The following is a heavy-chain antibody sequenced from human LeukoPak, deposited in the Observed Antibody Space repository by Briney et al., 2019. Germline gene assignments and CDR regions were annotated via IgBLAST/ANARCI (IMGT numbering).Heavy chain of an antibody. V-gene: IGHV3-7*01. J-gene: IGHJ3*01. CDR1: GFTFSSYS. CDR2: IKQDGSEE. Sequence: GGSLRLSCAASGFTFSSYSMSWVRQAPEKGLEWVANIKQDGSEEYYMDSVKGRFTISRDNAKNSLYLQMNSLRAEDTAVYYCAQGMGAFDVWGQGTMVTVSS. D-gene: IGHD6-13*01. CDR3: AQGMGAFDV.